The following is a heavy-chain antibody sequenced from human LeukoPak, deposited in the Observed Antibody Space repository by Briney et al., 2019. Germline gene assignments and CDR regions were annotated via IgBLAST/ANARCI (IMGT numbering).Heavy chain of an antibody. Sequence: GGSLRLSCAASGFTFDDYAMHWVRQAPGKGLEWVSGISWNSGSIGYADSVKGRFTISRDNAKDSLYLQMNSLRAEDTAVYYCARPRGCSNICNNFDYWGQGTLVTVSS. CDR2: ISWNSGSI. CDR1: GFTFDDYA. J-gene: IGHJ4*02. D-gene: IGHD2-2*01. V-gene: IGHV3-9*01. CDR3: ARPRGCSNICNNFDY.